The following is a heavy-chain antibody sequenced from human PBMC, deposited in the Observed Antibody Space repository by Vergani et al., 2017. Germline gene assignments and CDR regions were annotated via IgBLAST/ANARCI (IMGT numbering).Heavy chain of an antibody. V-gene: IGHV3-30*01. Sequence: QVQLVESGGGVVQPGRSLRLSCAASGFTFSSYAMHWVRQAPGKGLEWVAVISYDGSNKYYADSVKGRFTISRDNSKNTLYLQMNSLRAEDTAVYYCARDLVEELPTEPYCSSTSCYRAPYFDYWGQGTLVTVSS. J-gene: IGHJ4*02. CDR3: ARDLVEELPTEPYCSSTSCYRAPYFDY. D-gene: IGHD2-2*02. CDR1: GFTFSSYA. CDR2: ISYDGSNK.